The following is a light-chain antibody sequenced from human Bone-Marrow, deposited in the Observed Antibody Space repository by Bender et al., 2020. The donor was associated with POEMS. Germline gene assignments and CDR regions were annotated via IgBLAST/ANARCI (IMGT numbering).Light chain of an antibody. V-gene: IGLV2-23*02. CDR1: SSDVGSYNY. Sequence: QSVLTQPPSASATPGQRVTISCAGTSSDVGSYNYVSWYQQHPGKAPKLMICEVNKRPSGVSNRFSGSKSGNTASLTISGLQAEDEADYYCCLYAGSSTLVFGGGTKLTVL. CDR3: CLYAGSSTLV. J-gene: IGLJ2*01. CDR2: EVN.